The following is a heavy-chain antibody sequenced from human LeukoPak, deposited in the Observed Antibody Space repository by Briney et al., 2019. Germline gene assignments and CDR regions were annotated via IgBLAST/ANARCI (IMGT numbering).Heavy chain of an antibody. J-gene: IGHJ5*02. CDR2: ISAYNGNT. V-gene: IGHV1-18*01. CDR3: ARDRSSSSSPRNNWFDP. Sequence: ASVKVSCKASGYTFTSYGISWVRQAPGQGLEWMGWISAYNGNTNYAQKLQGRVTMTTDTSTSTAYMELRSLRSDDTAVYYCARDRSSSSSPRNNWFDPWGQGTLVTVSS. CDR1: GYTFTSYG. D-gene: IGHD6-6*01.